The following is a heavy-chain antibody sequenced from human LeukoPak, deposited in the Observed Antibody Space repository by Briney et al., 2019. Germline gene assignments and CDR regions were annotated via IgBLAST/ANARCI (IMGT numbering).Heavy chain of an antibody. Sequence: PSETLSLTCAVYGASFSGHYWSWIRQSPGKGLEWIGEINLGGSTNYNPSLWSRVTISLNTSRNQLSLKLTSVTAADTAVYYCARVAVSGDNWGQGTLVTVSS. CDR3: ARVAVSGDN. V-gene: IGHV4-34*01. CDR2: INLGGST. J-gene: IGHJ4*02. D-gene: IGHD6-19*01. CDR1: GASFSGHY.